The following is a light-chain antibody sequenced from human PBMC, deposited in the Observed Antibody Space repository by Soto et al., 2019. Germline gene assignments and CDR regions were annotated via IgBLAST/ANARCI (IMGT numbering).Light chain of an antibody. Sequence: EIVMTQSPATLSVSPGERATLSCRASQSVNSMLAWYQQKPGQAPRLLIYGASTRATGIPARFSGSGSGTEFTLTISSPQSEDFAVYYCQKYNEWPLTLGGGTKVDI. CDR2: GAS. J-gene: IGKJ4*01. CDR1: QSVNSM. CDR3: QKYNEWPLT. V-gene: IGKV3-15*01.